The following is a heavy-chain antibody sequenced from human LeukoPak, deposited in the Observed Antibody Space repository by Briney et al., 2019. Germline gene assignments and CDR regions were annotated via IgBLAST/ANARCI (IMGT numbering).Heavy chain of an antibody. CDR3: ARNTTVTDWYFDL. Sequence: PSETLSLTCTVSGGAISSSSHYWGWIRQPPGKGLEWIGSIYHSGSTVYNPSLKSRVAISVDTSRNQLSLKLSSVTASDTAVYYCARNTTVTDWYFDLWGRGTLVTVSS. V-gene: IGHV4-39*01. CDR2: IYHSGST. D-gene: IGHD4-17*01. CDR1: GGAISSSSHY. J-gene: IGHJ2*01.